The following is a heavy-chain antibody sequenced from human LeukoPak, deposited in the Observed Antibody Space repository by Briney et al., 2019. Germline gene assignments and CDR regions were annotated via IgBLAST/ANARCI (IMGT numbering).Heavy chain of an antibody. CDR2: IYYNGST. CDR1: GGSISSSSYY. D-gene: IGHD3-22*01. V-gene: IGHV4-39*01. J-gene: IGHJ4*02. Sequence: SETLSLTCTVSGGSISSSSYYWGWIRQPPGQGLEWIGSIYYNGSTYYNPSLKSRVTISVDTSKNQFSLKLSSVTAADTAVYYCARLRDYYDSSGYYWGQGTLVTVSS. CDR3: ARLRDYYDSSGYY.